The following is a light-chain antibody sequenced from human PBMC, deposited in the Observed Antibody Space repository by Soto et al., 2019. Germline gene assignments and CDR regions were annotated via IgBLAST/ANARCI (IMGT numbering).Light chain of an antibody. V-gene: IGKV1-6*01. CDR3: QHYNSYSEA. CDR1: QGIRND. Sequence: ALQMTQSPSGLAAPARDGVASACRASQGIRNDLGWYQQKPGKAPKLLIYGASTLQSGVPSRFSGSGSGTDFTLTISSLQPDDFATYYCQHYNSYSEAFGQGTKVDIK. J-gene: IGKJ1*01. CDR2: GAS.